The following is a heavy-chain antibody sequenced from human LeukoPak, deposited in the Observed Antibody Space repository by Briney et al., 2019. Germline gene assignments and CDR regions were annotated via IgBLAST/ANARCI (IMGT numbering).Heavy chain of an antibody. J-gene: IGHJ4*02. CDR3: ASSREGSGTYLAYFDY. Sequence: PGGSLRLSCAASGFTFSSYSMNWVRQAPGKGLEWVSYISSSSSTIYYADSVKGRFTISRDNAKNSVYLQMNNLRAGDTALYYCASSREGSGTYLAYFDYWGQGSLVTVSS. V-gene: IGHV3-48*04. CDR1: GFTFSSYS. D-gene: IGHD1-26*01. CDR2: ISSSSSTI.